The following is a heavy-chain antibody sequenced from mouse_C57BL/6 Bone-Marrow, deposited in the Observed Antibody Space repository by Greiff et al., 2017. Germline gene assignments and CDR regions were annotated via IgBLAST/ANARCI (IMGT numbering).Heavy chain of an antibody. Sequence: QVQLQQSGAELVRPGASVKLSCKASGYTFTDYYINWVKQRPGQGLEWIARIYPGSGNTYYNEKFKGKATLTAEKSSNTAYMQLSSLTSEGSAVYFCAREVIYYYGSTWYFDVWGTGTTVTVSS. D-gene: IGHD1-1*01. V-gene: IGHV1-76*01. J-gene: IGHJ1*03. CDR3: AREVIYYYGSTWYFDV. CDR1: GYTFTDYY. CDR2: IYPGSGNT.